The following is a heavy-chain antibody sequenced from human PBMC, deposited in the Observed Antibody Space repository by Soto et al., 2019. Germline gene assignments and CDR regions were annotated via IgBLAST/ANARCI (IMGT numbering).Heavy chain of an antibody. CDR1: GGSISNYH. Sequence: PSETLSLTCTVSGGSISNYHWSWVRQAPGRGLEWVSVIYAAGGTHYADSVGGRFTISRDNSKNMLYLQMNSLRAEDTAVYYCARGPTWGPGTLVTVSS. V-gene: IGHV3-66*01. J-gene: IGHJ4*02. CDR3: ARGPT. CDR2: IYAAGGT.